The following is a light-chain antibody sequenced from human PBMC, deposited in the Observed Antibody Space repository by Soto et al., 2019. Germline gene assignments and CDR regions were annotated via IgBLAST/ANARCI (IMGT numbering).Light chain of an antibody. CDR3: GADHGSGSTWV. Sequence: QLVLTQPPSASASLGASVTLTCTLSSGYSNYKVDWYQQRPGKGPRFVMRVGTGGIVGSKGDGIPDRFSVLGSGLNRYLTIRNIQEEDESDYHCGADHGSGSTWVFGGGTQLTVL. CDR1: SGYSNYK. CDR2: VGTGGIVG. J-gene: IGLJ2*01. V-gene: IGLV9-49*01.